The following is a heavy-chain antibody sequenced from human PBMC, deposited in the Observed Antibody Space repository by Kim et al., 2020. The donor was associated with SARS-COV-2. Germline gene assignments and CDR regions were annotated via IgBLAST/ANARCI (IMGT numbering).Heavy chain of an antibody. Sequence: SETLSLTCTVSGGSISSSSYYWGWIRQPPGKGLEWIGSIYYSGSTYYNPSLKSRVTISVDTSKNQFSLKLSSVTAADTAVYYCATQYIYYYDSSGYTYWGQGTLVTVSS. J-gene: IGHJ4*02. CDR2: IYYSGST. CDR1: GGSISSSSYY. V-gene: IGHV4-39*01. CDR3: ATQYIYYYDSSGYTY. D-gene: IGHD3-22*01.